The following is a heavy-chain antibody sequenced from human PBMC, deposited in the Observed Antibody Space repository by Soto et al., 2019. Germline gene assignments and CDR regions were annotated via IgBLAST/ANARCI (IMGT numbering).Heavy chain of an antibody. D-gene: IGHD6-13*01. CDR3: AKEYGSTWIDH. Sequence: ALRLSCAASGFTFSTYGMHWVRQAPGKGLEWVAAMSYDGTKEYYVDSVKGRFTISRDNSRNTLFLQLNSLRAEDTAVYYCAKEYGSTWIDHWGHGTLVPVSS. J-gene: IGHJ4*01. CDR1: GFTFSTYG. V-gene: IGHV3-30*18. CDR2: MSYDGTKE.